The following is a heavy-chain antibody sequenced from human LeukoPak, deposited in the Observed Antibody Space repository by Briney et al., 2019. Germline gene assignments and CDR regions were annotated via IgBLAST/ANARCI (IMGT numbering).Heavy chain of an antibody. CDR1: GVSISGGDYY. J-gene: IGHJ4*02. CDR2: IYYSGST. CDR3: ARVRPAAASYYFDY. D-gene: IGHD2-2*01. Sequence: PSETLSLTCTVSGVSISGGDYYWSWIRQPPGKGLEWIGYIYYSGSTYYNPSLKSRVTISVDTSKNQFSLKLSSVTAADTAVYYCARVRPAAASYYFDYWGQGNLVTVSS. V-gene: IGHV4-30-4*01.